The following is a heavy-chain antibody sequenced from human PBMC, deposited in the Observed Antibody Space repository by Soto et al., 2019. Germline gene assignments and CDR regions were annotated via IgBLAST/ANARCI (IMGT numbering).Heavy chain of an antibody. D-gene: IGHD3-3*02. J-gene: IGHJ6*02. Sequence: GASGKGSCKASGGTFSSYAISWVRQAPGQGLEWMGWINPNSGDTNYARKFQGRVTMTRDTSIKTVYMELSSLRSDDTAVYYCARALIGFLDWLPDNYYYGMDVWGQGTTVTVSS. V-gene: IGHV1-2*02. CDR3: ARALIGFLDWLPDNYYYGMDV. CDR1: GGTFSSYA. CDR2: INPNSGDT.